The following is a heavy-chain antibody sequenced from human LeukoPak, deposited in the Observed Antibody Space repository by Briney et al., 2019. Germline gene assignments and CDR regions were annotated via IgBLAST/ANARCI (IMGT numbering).Heavy chain of an antibody. V-gene: IGHV3-13*01. J-gene: IGHJ4*02. CDR2: IGTAGDT. CDR3: ARAAYGDYRFDY. Sequence: PGGSLRLSCAASGFTFSSYDMHWVRQATGKGLEWVSAIGTAGDTYYPGSVKGRFTISRENAKNSLYLQMNGLRAGDTAVYYCARAAYGDYRFDYWGQGTLVTVSS. D-gene: IGHD4-17*01. CDR1: GFTFSSYD.